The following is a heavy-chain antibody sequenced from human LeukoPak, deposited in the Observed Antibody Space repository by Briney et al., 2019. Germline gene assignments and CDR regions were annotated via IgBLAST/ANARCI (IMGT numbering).Heavy chain of an antibody. CDR1: GFTFGAYY. D-gene: IGHD6-19*01. J-gene: IGHJ4*02. V-gene: IGHV3-7*03. CDR3: ARMSGIAVAAIWISYFDY. CDR2: IKQDGSEK. Sequence: GGSLRLSCAASGFTFGAYYMTWVRQAPGKGLEWVANIKQDGSEKYYVDSVKGRFTISRDNANNSLYLQMDSLRAEDTAVYYCARMSGIAVAAIWISYFDYWGQGTLVTVSS.